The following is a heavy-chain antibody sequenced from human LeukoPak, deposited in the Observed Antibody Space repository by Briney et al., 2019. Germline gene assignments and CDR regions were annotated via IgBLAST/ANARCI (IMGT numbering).Heavy chain of an antibody. J-gene: IGHJ4*02. CDR1: GASISSYY. Sequence: SETLSLTCTVSGASISSYYWSWIRQPAGKGLEWIGRIYTSGSTNYNPSLMSRVTMSVDTSKNQFSLNLSSVTAADTAVYYCARLIAAAGPFDYWGQGTLVTVSS. CDR2: IYTSGST. V-gene: IGHV4-4*07. CDR3: ARLIAAAGPFDY. D-gene: IGHD6-13*01.